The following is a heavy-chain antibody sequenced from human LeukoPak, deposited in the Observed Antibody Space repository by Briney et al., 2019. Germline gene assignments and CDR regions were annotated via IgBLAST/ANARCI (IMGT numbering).Heavy chain of an antibody. CDR1: RFTFSSYG. J-gene: IGHJ4*02. Sequence: PGGSLRLSCAASRFTFSSYGMHWVRQAPGKGLEWVAVISYDGSNKYYADSVKGRFTISRDNSKNTLYLQMNSLRAEDTAVYYCAKGYQQLVPHWGQGTLVTVSS. CDR2: ISYDGSNK. CDR3: AKGYQQLVPH. D-gene: IGHD6-13*01. V-gene: IGHV3-30*18.